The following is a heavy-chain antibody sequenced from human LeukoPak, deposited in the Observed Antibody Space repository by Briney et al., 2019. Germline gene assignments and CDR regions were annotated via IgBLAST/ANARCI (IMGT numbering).Heavy chain of an antibody. CDR1: GFTFSSYG. CDR3: AKSRCTFSRACHYFDY. D-gene: IGHD3-3*01. CDR2: ISYDGSNK. Sequence: PGGSLRLSCAASGFTFSSYGMHWVRQAPGKGLEWVAVISYDGSNKYYADSVKGRFTISRDNSKNTLYLQMNSLRAEDTAVYYCAKSRCTFSRACHYFDYWGQGTLVTVSS. V-gene: IGHV3-30*18. J-gene: IGHJ4*02.